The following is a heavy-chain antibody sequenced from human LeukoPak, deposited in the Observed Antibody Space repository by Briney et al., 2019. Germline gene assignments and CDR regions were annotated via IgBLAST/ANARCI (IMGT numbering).Heavy chain of an antibody. Sequence: ASVKVSCKASGYTFTSYYMHWVRQAPGQGLEWMGIINPSGGSTSYAQKFQGRVTMTRDTSTSTVYMELSSLRSEDTAVYYCARTGAAADPQEGQFDYWGQGTLVTVSS. J-gene: IGHJ4*02. V-gene: IGHV1-46*01. CDR2: INPSGGST. D-gene: IGHD6-13*01. CDR3: ARTGAAADPQEGQFDY. CDR1: GYTFTSYY.